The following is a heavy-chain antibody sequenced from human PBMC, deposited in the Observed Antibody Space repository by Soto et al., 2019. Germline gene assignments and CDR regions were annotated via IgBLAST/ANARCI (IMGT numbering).Heavy chain of an antibody. D-gene: IGHD4-17*01. CDR3: ASLMTPVTSDAFDI. V-gene: IGHV4-59*01. CDR2: IYYSGST. Sequence: PSETLSLTCTVSGGSISSYYWSWIRQPPGKGLEWIGYIYYSGSTNYNPSLKSRVTISVDTSKNQFSLKLSSVTAADTAVYYCASLMTPVTSDAFDIWGQGTMVTVSS. J-gene: IGHJ3*02. CDR1: GGSISSYY.